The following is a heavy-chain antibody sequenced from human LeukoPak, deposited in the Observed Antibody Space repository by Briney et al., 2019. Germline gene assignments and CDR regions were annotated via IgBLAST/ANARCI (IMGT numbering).Heavy chain of an antibody. D-gene: IGHD5/OR15-5a*01. CDR1: GGSISSYY. CDR3: ARDLSGYGMDV. CDR2: IYYSGST. V-gene: IGHV4-59*01. J-gene: IGHJ6*02. Sequence: PSETLYLTCTVSGGSISSYYWSRIRQPPGKVLEWIGYIYYSGSTNYNPSLKSRVTISVDTSKNQFSLKLSSVTAADTAVYYCARDLSGYGMDVWGQGTTVTVSS.